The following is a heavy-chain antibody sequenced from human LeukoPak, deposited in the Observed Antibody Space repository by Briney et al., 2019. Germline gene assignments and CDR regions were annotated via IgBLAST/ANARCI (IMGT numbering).Heavy chain of an antibody. J-gene: IGHJ3*01. CDR2: IRYDGSKE. CDR3: ARDIRREMAIPFDV. V-gene: IGHV3-33*01. D-gene: IGHD5-24*01. Sequence: GKSLRLSCEVSGFTFSKYGMHWVRQAPGKGLEWVSTIRYDGSKEYYADSVRGRFTISRDNSGNTLFLQMNSLGAEDTAVYHCARDIRREMAIPFDVWGQGTLVTVSS. CDR1: GFTFSKYG.